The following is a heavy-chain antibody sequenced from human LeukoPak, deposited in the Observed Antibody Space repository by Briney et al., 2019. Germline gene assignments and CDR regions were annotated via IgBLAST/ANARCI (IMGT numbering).Heavy chain of an antibody. CDR3: ARVGWNDYGDYYYGMDV. Sequence: GGSLRLSCAASGFTFSSYWMSWVRQAPGKGLEWVANIKQDGSEKYYVDSVKGRFTISRDNSKNTLYLQMNSLRAEDTAVYYCARVGWNDYGDYYYGMDVWGQGTTVTVSS. V-gene: IGHV3-7*01. D-gene: IGHD4-17*01. CDR1: GFTFSSYW. CDR2: IKQDGSEK. J-gene: IGHJ6*02.